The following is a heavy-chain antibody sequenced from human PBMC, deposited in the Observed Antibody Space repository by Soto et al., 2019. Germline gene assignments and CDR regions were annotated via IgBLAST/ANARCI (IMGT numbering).Heavy chain of an antibody. Sequence: ASVKVSCKASGYTFTSYGISWVRQAPGQGLEWMGWISAYNGNTNYAQKLQGRVTMTTDTSTSTAYMELRSLRSDDTAVYYCARYYYDSSGYPPRPVDIDYWGQGTLVTVS. CDR1: GYTFTSYG. V-gene: IGHV1-18*04. D-gene: IGHD3-22*01. CDR3: ARYYYDSSGYPPRPVDIDY. J-gene: IGHJ4*02. CDR2: ISAYNGNT.